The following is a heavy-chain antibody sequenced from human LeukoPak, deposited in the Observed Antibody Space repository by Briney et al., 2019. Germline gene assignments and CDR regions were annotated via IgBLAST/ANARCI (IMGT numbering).Heavy chain of an antibody. Sequence: GGSLRLSCAASGFTVTTYSMSWVRQAPGKGLECVSYITPSGSTVYYADPVKGRFTISRDNAKNSLYLQMNSLRAEDTAVYYCARGRLDYWGQGTLVTVSS. V-gene: IGHV3-48*01. CDR2: ITPSGSTV. CDR1: GFTVTTYS. J-gene: IGHJ4*02. CDR3: ARGRLDY.